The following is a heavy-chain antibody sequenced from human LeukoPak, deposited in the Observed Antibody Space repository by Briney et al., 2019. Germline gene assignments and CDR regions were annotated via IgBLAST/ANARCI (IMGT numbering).Heavy chain of an antibody. CDR3: ARDGDYVWGSYRPGGTNWFDP. J-gene: IGHJ5*02. Sequence: ASVKVSCKASGYTFTSYGISWVRQAPGQGLEWMGWISAYNGNTNYAQKLQGRVTMTTDTSTSTAYMELRSLRSDDTAVYYCARDGDYVWGSYRPGGTNWFDPWGQGTLVTVSS. V-gene: IGHV1-18*01. D-gene: IGHD3-16*02. CDR1: GYTFTSYG. CDR2: ISAYNGNT.